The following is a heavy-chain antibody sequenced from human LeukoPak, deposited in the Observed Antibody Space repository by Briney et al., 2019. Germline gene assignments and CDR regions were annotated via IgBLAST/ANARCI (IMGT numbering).Heavy chain of an antibody. Sequence: HPGQSLRLSCAAAGLTFSDYGMHWVRQAPGKGLEWVAFIFYEEDKDYYADSVKGRSTTSGDNSNDMLYLQMDGLRADDTAVYYCAKETAERLRFVGHHYFDHWGEGPVLPVST. D-gene: IGHD3-3*01. CDR3: AKETAERLRFVGHHYFDH. CDR1: GLTFSDYG. V-gene: IGHV3-30*18. CDR2: IFYEEDKD. J-gene: IGHJ4*02.